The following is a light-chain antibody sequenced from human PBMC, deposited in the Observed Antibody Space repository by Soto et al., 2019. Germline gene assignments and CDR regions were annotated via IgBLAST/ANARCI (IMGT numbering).Light chain of an antibody. CDR3: HQYSNWPPWT. J-gene: IGKJ1*01. Sequence: EIVLTQSPATLSLSPGERATLSWRASQSLSGNLAWYQQKPGQAPRLLIYRASTRATGVPARFSASGSGTEFTLTISSLQSEDSAVYYCHQYSNWPPWTFGPGTKVDIK. V-gene: IGKV3-15*01. CDR1: QSLSGN. CDR2: RAS.